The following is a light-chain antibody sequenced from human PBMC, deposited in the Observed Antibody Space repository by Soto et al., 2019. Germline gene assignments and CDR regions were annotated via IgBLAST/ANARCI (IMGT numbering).Light chain of an antibody. V-gene: IGLV1-47*01. CDR1: SSNIGSHY. CDR2: RSN. CDR3: AVWDDSLSGPV. J-gene: IGLJ2*01. Sequence: QLVLTQPPSASGTPGQGVTISCSEASSNIGSHYVYWYQQLPGTAPKLLIYRSNQRPSGVPDRFSGSKSGTSASLAISGLRSEDEADYYCAVWDDSLSGPVFGGGTKLTVL.